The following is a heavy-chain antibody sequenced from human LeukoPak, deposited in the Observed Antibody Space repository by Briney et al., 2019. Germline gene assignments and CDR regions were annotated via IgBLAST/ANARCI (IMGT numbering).Heavy chain of an antibody. CDR1: GFNFSTYW. Sequence: PGGSLRLSCTASGFNFSTYWMTWVRQVPGKGLEWVANIKEDGSEIYYVDAVKGRFSISRDNAKNTLYLQMNSLRAEDTAVYYCARGLRYFDWLLTDPTGDYFDYWGQGTPVTVSS. CDR3: ARGLRYFDWLLTDPTGDYFDY. D-gene: IGHD3-9*01. V-gene: IGHV3-7*01. CDR2: IKEDGSEI. J-gene: IGHJ4*02.